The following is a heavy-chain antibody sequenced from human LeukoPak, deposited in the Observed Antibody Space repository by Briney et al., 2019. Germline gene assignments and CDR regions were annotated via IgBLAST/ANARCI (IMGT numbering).Heavy chain of an antibody. J-gene: IGHJ4*02. CDR2: ISGSGGST. CDR1: GFTFSSYA. Sequence: GGSLRLSCAASGFTFSSYAMSWVRQAPGKGLEWVSAISGSGGSTYYADSVKGRFTISRDNSKNTLYLQMNSLRAENTAVYYCAKDAPVNIVVVPAANSWGQGTLVTVSS. V-gene: IGHV3-23*01. D-gene: IGHD2-2*01. CDR3: AKDAPVNIVVVPAANS.